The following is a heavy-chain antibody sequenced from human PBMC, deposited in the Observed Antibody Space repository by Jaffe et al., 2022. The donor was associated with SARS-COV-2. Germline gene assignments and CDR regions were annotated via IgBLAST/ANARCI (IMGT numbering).Heavy chain of an antibody. CDR2: IIPILGIA. V-gene: IGHV1-69*08. D-gene: IGHD3-10*01. J-gene: IGHJ5*02. Sequence: QVQLVQSGAEVKKPGSSVKVSCKASGGTFSSYTISWVRQAPGQGLEWMGRIIPILGIANYAQKFQGRVTITADKSTSTAYMELSSLRSEDTAVYYCARERRVRGVHNGNWFDPWGQGTLVTVSS. CDR3: ARERRVRGVHNGNWFDP. CDR1: GGTFSSYT.